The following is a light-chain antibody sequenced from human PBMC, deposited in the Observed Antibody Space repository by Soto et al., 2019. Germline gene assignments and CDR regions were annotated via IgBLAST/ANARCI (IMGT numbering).Light chain of an antibody. CDR1: QSLRDSH. CDR3: QQYDRSPL. V-gene: IGKV3-20*01. Sequence: ETVVTQSPGTLSLSPGERATLYCRASQSLRDSHVAWYQQRPGQAPRLLIYGASTRATGISDRFSGSGSGTDFTLTISRLEPEDSAVYYCQQYDRSPLFGGGTKVEI. J-gene: IGKJ4*01. CDR2: GAS.